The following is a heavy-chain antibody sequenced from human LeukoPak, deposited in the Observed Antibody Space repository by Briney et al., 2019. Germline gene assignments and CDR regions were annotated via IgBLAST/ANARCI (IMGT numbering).Heavy chain of an antibody. CDR1: GYTFTNYY. J-gene: IGHJ5*02. V-gene: IGHV1-46*01. CDR2: INPSGGST. Sequence: GASVKVSCKASGYTFTNYYMHWVRQAPGQGLEWMGIINPSGGSTSYAQKFQGRVTMTRDTSTSTVYMELSSLRSEDTAVYYCAREGPGGAGGGYGGDWFDPWGQGTLVTVSS. CDR3: AREGPGGAGGGYGGDWFDP. D-gene: IGHD2-8*02.